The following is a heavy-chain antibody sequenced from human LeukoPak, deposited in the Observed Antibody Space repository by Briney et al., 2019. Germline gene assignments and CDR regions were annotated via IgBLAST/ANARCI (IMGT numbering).Heavy chain of an antibody. Sequence: SETLSLTCTVSGGSISSSSYYWGWIRQPPGKGLEWIGSIYYSGSTYYNPSLKSRVTISVDTSKNQFSLKLSSVTAADTAVYYCARQVTTTVTRGYFDLWGRGTLVTVSS. J-gene: IGHJ2*01. CDR1: GGSISSSSYY. D-gene: IGHD4-17*01. CDR3: ARQVTTTVTRGYFDL. V-gene: IGHV4-39*01. CDR2: IYYSGST.